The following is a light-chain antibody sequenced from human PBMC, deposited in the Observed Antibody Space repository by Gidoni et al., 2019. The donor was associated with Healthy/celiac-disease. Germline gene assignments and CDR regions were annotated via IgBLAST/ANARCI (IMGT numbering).Light chain of an antibody. Sequence: DIQMTQSPSSLSASVGDRVTITCRASQSISHYLNWYQQKPGKAPELLIYAASSLQSGVPSRFSGSGSGTDFTLTIASLQPEDFATYYCQQSYSTPWTFXQXTKVDIK. V-gene: IGKV1-39*01. CDR3: QQSYSTPWT. J-gene: IGKJ1*01. CDR1: QSISHY. CDR2: AAS.